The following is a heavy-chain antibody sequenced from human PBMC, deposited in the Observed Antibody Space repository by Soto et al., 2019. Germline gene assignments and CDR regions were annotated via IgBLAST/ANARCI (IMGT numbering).Heavy chain of an antibody. Sequence: QLVQSGAEVKKPGASVKVSCKASGYTFTNYAISWVRQAPGQGLEWMGWVSAYNGNTDYAQKFQGRVTTTTDTATRTAYMELRSLRSDDSAVYYCASGIGYGDSYFDYWGQGTLVTVSS. CDR2: VSAYNGNT. J-gene: IGHJ4*02. CDR3: ASGIGYGDSYFDY. D-gene: IGHD4-17*01. CDR1: GYTFTNYA. V-gene: IGHV1-18*01.